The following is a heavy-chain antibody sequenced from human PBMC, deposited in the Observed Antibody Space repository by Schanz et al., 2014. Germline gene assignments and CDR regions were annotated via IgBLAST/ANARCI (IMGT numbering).Heavy chain of an antibody. J-gene: IGHJ4*02. Sequence: VQVVESGGGLVQPGGSLRLSCAVSGITLSGYGLHWVRQAPGKGLEWVGFISFDGRNTGYAHSVKGRFTISRDNSKNTVNLQMNSLRAEDTAVYYCAKEKEEVAADGSFFDYWGQGTLVTVSS. CDR1: GITLSGYG. V-gene: IGHV3-30*18. CDR2: ISFDGRNT. CDR3: AKEKEEVAADGSFFDY. D-gene: IGHD6-13*01.